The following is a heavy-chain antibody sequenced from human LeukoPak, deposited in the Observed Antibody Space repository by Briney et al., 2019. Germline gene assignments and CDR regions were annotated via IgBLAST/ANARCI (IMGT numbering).Heavy chain of an antibody. CDR3: ARLSGSTARRYYFDY. Sequence: GESLKISCKGSGYSFTSYWIGWVRQMPGKGLGWMGIIYSGDSDTRYSPSFQGQVTISADKSISTAYLQWSSLKASDTAMYYCARLSGSTARRYYFDYWGQGTLVTVSS. CDR1: GYSFTSYW. CDR2: IYSGDSDT. D-gene: IGHD2-2*01. J-gene: IGHJ4*02. V-gene: IGHV5-51*01.